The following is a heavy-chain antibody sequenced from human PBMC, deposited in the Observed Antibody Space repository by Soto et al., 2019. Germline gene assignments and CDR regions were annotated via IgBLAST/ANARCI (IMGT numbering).Heavy chain of an antibody. CDR2: ISSTTNYI. CDR3: ARESEDLTSNFDY. V-gene: IGHV3-21*06. Sequence: PGGSLRLSCAASGFNFTRYSLHCVRQAPGKWLEWFSSISSTTNYIYYGDSMKGRFTISRDNAKNSLYLEMNSLRAEDTAVYYCARESEDLTSNFDYWGQGALVNVSS. J-gene: IGHJ4*02. CDR1: GFNFTRYS.